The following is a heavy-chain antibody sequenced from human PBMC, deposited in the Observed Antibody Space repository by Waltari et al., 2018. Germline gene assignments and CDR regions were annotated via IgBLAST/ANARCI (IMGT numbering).Heavy chain of an antibody. V-gene: IGHV3-9*03. CDR3: AKEGSKRGGFDT. CDR1: GFTFDDYA. CDR2: SSGTSIST. J-gene: IGHJ3*02. Sequence: EAQLVESGGGLVQPGRSLTLSCAASGFTFDDYAMHWFRQVPGKGLEWVSGSSGTSISTGYADSVKGRFTTSRDNAKNSVFLHMNSLRPEDMALYYCAKEGSKRGGFDTWGQGTMVTVTS.